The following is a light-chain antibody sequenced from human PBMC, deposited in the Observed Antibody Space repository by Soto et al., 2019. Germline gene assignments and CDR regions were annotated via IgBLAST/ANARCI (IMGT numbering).Light chain of an antibody. CDR1: SSNIGAGYD. Sequence: QSVLTQPPSVSGAPGQRVTISCTGSSSNIGAGYDVHWYQQLPGTAPKLLIYGNSNRPSGVPDRFSGSKSGTSASLAITGLQAEDDADYYSQSYDSSLSGSYVFGTGTKVTVL. CDR3: QSYDSSLSGSYV. CDR2: GNS. J-gene: IGLJ1*01. V-gene: IGLV1-40*01.